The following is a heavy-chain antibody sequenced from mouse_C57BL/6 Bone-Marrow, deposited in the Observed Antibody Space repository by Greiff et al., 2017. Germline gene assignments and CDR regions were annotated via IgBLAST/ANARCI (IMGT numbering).Heavy chain of an antibody. CDR2: ISDGGSYT. J-gene: IGHJ3*01. CDR1: GFTFSSYA. D-gene: IGHD1-1*01. V-gene: IGHV5-4*03. CDR3: ARGPIYYYGSFAY. Sequence: EVMLVESGGGLVKPGGSLKLSCAASGFTFSSYAMSWVRQTPEKRLEWVATISDGGSYTYYPDNVKGRFTISRDTAKNNLYLQMSHLKSEDTAMYYCARGPIYYYGSFAYWGQGTLVTVSA.